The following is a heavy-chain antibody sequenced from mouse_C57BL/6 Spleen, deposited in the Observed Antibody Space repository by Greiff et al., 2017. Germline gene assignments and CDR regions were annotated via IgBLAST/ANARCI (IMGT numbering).Heavy chain of an antibody. D-gene: IGHD1-3*01. CDR3: TRGSSGPWFAY. V-gene: IGHV1-15*01. CDR2: IDPETGGT. CDR1: GYTFTDYE. Sequence: VKVVESGAELVRPGASVTLSCKASGYTFTDYEMHWVKQTPVHGLEWIGAIDPETGGTAYNQKFKGKAILTADKSSSTAYMELRSLTSEDSAVYYCTRGSSGPWFAYWGQGTLVTVSA. J-gene: IGHJ3*01.